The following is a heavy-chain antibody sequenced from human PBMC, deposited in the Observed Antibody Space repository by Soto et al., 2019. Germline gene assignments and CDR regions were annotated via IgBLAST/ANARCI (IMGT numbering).Heavy chain of an antibody. V-gene: IGHV4-34*01. CDR1: GGSFSGYY. J-gene: IGHJ6*02. Sequence: RSLTCAVYGGSFSGYYWSWIRQPPGKGLEWIGEVNHSGGTNYNPSLKSRVTISGDMSKNQFSLKVNSVTAADTAVYYCARSPRRPVPFTYYTKWMDLWGQGTTVTVSS. CDR3: ARSPRRPVPFTYYTKWMDL. D-gene: IGHD3-22*01. CDR2: VNHSGGT.